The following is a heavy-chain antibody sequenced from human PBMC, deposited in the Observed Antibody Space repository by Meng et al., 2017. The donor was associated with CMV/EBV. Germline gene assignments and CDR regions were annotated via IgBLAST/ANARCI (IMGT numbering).Heavy chain of an antibody. V-gene: IGHV3-23*01. D-gene: IGHD3-10*01. J-gene: IGHJ4*02. CDR1: GSTFSSYA. Sequence: GGSLRLSCAASGSTFSSYAMSWVRQAPGKGLEWVSAIRGSGGSTYYADSVKGRFTISRDNSKNTLYLQMNSLRAEDTAVYYCARTSGRSHFDYWGQGTLVTVSS. CDR2: IRGSGGST. CDR3: ARTSGRSHFDY.